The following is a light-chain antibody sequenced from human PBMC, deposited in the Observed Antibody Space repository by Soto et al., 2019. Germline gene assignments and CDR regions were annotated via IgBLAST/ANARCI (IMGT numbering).Light chain of an antibody. CDR3: AAWDDSLNGHV. V-gene: IGLV1-44*01. CDR2: TTN. J-gene: IGLJ1*01. Sequence: QSALTQPHSASGTPGHRGTISCSGSSSNIGTSSVHWFQQLPGTAPKLLISTTNQRPSGVPERFSGSKSGTSASLAISGLQSEDEADYYCAAWDDSLNGHVFGTGTKVTVL. CDR1: SSNIGTSS.